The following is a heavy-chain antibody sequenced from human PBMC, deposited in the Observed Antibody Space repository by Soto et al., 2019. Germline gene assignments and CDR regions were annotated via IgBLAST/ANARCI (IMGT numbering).Heavy chain of an antibody. CDR1: GVPISSVGYS. Sequence: SETLILMCAVYGVPISSVGYSWSWIRPPPGKGLEWLGYIYPSGSNYYNPSLKSRVSISVHRSKKQLSLKLSSVTTPETAVYYWARGGGRLLWFGEEPDAMAVWGQRPMVS. CDR2: IYPSGSN. CDR3: ARGGGRLLWFGEEPDAMAV. V-gene: IGHV4-30-2*01. D-gene: IGHD3-10*01. J-gene: IGHJ6*02.